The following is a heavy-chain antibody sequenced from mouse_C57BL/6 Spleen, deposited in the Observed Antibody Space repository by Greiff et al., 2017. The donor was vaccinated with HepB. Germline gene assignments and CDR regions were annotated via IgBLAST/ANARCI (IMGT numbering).Heavy chain of an antibody. V-gene: IGHV14-4*01. CDR1: GFNIKDDY. CDR3: TTDYYGSSPFAY. CDR2: IDPENGDT. D-gene: IGHD1-1*01. J-gene: IGHJ3*01. Sequence: EVQLQQSGAELVRPGASVKLSCTASGFNIKDDYMHWVKQRPEQGLEWIGWIDPENGDTEYASKFQGKATIPADTSSNTAYLQLSSLTSEDTAVDYCTTDYYGSSPFAYWGQGTLVTVSA.